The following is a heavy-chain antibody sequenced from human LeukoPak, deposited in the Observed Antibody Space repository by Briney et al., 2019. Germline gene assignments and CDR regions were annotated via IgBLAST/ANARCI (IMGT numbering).Heavy chain of an antibody. CDR3: AKELRFGELLSLFDY. V-gene: IGHV3-23*01. CDR2: ISGSGGST. Sequence: GGSLRLSCAASGFTFSSYSMNWVRQAPGKGLEWVSAISGSGGSTYYADSVKGRFTISRDNSKNTLYLQMNSLRAEDTAVYYCAKELRFGELLSLFDYWGQGTLVTVSS. D-gene: IGHD3-10*01. CDR1: GFTFSSYS. J-gene: IGHJ4*02.